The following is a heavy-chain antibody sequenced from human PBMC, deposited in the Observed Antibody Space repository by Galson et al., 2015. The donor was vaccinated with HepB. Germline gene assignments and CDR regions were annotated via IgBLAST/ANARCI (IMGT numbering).Heavy chain of an antibody. CDR1: GGTFSSYA. J-gene: IGHJ4*02. Sequence: SVKVSCKVSGGTFSSYAISWVRQAPGQGLEWMGGVIPIFYTANYAQQFQGRVTITADKSTRTAYMEVSSLRSEVTAVYYCATPHDYYSSGSYDHWGQGTLVTVSS. CDR3: ATPHDYYSSGSYDH. D-gene: IGHD3-10*01. V-gene: IGHV1-69*06. CDR2: VIPIFYTA.